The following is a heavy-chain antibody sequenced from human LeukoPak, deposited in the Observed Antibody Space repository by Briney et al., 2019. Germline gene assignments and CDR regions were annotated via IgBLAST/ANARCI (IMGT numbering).Heavy chain of an antibody. J-gene: IGHJ6*03. CDR2: IYHSGST. CDR3: ARVADADWVLYESKLSYYYMDV. CDR1: GYSISSGYY. V-gene: IGHV4-38-2*02. Sequence: SETLSLTCTVSGYSISSGYYWGWIRQPPGKGLEWIGSIYHSGSTYYNPSLKSRVTISVDTSKNQFSLKLSSVTAADTAVYYCARVADADWVLYESKLSYYYMDVWGKGTTVIISS. D-gene: IGHD3/OR15-3a*01.